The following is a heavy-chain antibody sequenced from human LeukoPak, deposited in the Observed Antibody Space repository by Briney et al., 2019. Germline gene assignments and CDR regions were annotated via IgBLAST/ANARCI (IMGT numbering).Heavy chain of an antibody. J-gene: IGHJ4*02. CDR1: GYTFTSYD. CDR3: ARVGAGSYSLDY. Sequence: ASVKVSCKASGYTFTSYDINWVRQATGQGLEWMGWMNPNSGNTNYAQKLQGRVTMTTDTSTSTAYMELRSLRSDDTAVYYCARVGAGSYSLDYWGQGTLVTVSS. V-gene: IGHV1-18*01. CDR2: MNPNSGNT. D-gene: IGHD3-10*01.